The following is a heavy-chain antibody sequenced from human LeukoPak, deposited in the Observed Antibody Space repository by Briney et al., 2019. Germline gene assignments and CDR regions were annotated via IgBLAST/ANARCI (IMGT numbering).Heavy chain of an antibody. Sequence: GASVKVSFKASGYTFTGYYMHWVRQAPGQGLEWMGWINPNSGGTNYAQKFQGRVTMTRDTSISTAYMELSRLRSDDTAVYYCARDKARAVAGGLHVFSFDYWGQGTLVTVSS. V-gene: IGHV1-2*02. CDR2: INPNSGGT. CDR1: GYTFTGYY. D-gene: IGHD6-19*01. J-gene: IGHJ4*02. CDR3: ARDKARAVAGGLHVFSFDY.